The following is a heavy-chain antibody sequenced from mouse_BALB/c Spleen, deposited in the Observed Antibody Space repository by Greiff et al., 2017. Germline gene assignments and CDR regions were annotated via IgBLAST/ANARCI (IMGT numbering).Heavy chain of an antibody. CDR1: GFTFSSFG. CDR2: ISSGSSTI. J-gene: IGHJ4*01. D-gene: IGHD2-14*01. Sequence: EVNVVESGGGLVQPGGSRKLSCAASGFTFSSFGMHWVRQAPEKGLEWVAYISSGSSTIYYADTVKGRFTISRDNPKNTLFLQMTSLRSEDTAMYYCAIYYRYDDAMDYWGQGTSVTVSS. V-gene: IGHV5-17*02. CDR3: AIYYRYDDAMDY.